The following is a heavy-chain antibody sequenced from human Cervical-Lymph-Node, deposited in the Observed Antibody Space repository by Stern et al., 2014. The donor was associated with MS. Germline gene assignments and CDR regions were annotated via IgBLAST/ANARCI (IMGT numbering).Heavy chain of an antibody. V-gene: IGHV1-2*06. CDR3: AREGRPRPGLGVD. Sequence: VQLVESGAEVKKPGASVKVSCKTSGYTFTAYYMHWVRQTPGQGLEWMGRINPNGGYTNYAQKFQGRVTMTRDTSVSTAYMELSGLRSDDTAVYYCAREGRPRPGLGVDWGQGTLVTVSS. J-gene: IGHJ4*02. CDR2: INPNGGYT. D-gene: IGHD2-8*01. CDR1: GYTFTAYY.